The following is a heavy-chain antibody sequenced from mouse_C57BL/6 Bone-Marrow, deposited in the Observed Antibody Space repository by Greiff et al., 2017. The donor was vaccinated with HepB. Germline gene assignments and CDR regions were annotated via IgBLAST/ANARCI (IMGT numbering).Heavy chain of an antibody. J-gene: IGHJ1*03. CDR1: GFTFSDYY. Sequence: EVQLVESEGGLVQPGSSMKLSCTASGFTFSDYYMAWVRQVPEKGLEWVANINYDGSSTYYLDSLKSRFIISRDNAKNILYLQMSSLKSEDTATYYCARDVLRGYFDVWGTGTTVTVSS. CDR3: ARDVLRGYFDV. V-gene: IGHV5-16*01. CDR2: INYDGSST. D-gene: IGHD1-1*01.